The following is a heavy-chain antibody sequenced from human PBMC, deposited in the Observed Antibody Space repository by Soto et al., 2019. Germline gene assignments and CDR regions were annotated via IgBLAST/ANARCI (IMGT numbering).Heavy chain of an antibody. V-gene: IGHV4-59*08. J-gene: IGHJ4*02. CDR2: IYYSGST. Sequence: QVQLQESGPGLVKPSETLSLTCTVSGGSMNTYYWGWFRQPPGKGLEWVGYIYYSGSTTYSPSLKGRVTISVDKSKNQFSLELDPVTAADTDVYFCARLSGYYQAFDQWGQVSLVTVSS. CDR1: GGSMNTYY. CDR3: ARLSGYYQAFDQ. D-gene: IGHD3-22*01.